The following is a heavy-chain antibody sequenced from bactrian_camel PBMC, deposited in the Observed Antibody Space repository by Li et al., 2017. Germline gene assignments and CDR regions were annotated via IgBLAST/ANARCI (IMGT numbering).Heavy chain of an antibody. CDR2: IDWNAMT. CDR3: AAGTRPAGSYGYCYNND. J-gene: IGHJ4*01. CDR1: GYSYSTAC. V-gene: IGHV3S53*01. Sequence: LVESGGGSVQAGGSLRLSCAVSGYSYSTACMAFFRQRPGKEREGVAAIDWNAMTTYADSVKGRFTISKDNANNILYLQMNNLKPEDTAMYYCAAGTRPAGSYGYCYNNDWGQGTQVTVS. D-gene: IGHD2*01.